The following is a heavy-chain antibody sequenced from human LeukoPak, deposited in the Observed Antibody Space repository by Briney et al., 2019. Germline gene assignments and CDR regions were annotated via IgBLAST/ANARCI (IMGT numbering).Heavy chain of an antibody. V-gene: IGHV3-21*01. D-gene: IGHD6-19*01. Sequence: GGSLRLSCAASGFTFSSYSMNWVRQAPGKGLEWVSSISSSGSYIYYADSVKGRFTISRDNAKNSLYLQMNSLRAEDTAVYYCARDPQWLGLDYWGQGTLVTVSS. CDR1: GFTFSSYS. CDR2: ISSSGSYI. CDR3: ARDPQWLGLDY. J-gene: IGHJ4*02.